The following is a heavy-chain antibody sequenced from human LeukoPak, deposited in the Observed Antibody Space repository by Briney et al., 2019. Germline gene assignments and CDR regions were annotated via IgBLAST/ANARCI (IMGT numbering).Heavy chain of an antibody. CDR2: IIPIFGPA. CDR1: GYTFTSYY. D-gene: IGHD3-22*01. CDR3: ASHPYYYDSSGYYFPDY. V-gene: IGHV1-69*13. Sequence: ASVKVSCKASGYTFTSYYMHWVRQAPGQGLEWMGGIIPIFGPANYAQKFQGRVTITADESTSTAYMELSSLRSEDTAVYYCASHPYYYDSSGYYFPDYWGQGTLVTVSS. J-gene: IGHJ4*02.